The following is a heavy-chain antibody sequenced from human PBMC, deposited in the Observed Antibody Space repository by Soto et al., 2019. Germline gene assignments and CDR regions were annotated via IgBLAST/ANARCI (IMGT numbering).Heavy chain of an antibody. CDR2: ISNDGSHE. CDR1: GLTFSNYA. Sequence: GGSLRLSCVASGLTFSNYATHWVRQAPGKGLEWVALISNDGSHENYADSVKGRFTISRDNSKNTVYLQMDSPRPEDTAIYYCAKDDTSGYHYYGMDVWGQGTTVTVSS. V-gene: IGHV3-30*18. D-gene: IGHD6-6*01. J-gene: IGHJ6*02. CDR3: AKDDTSGYHYYGMDV.